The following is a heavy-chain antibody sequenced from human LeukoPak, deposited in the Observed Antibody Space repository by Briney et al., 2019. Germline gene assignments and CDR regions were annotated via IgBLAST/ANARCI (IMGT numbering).Heavy chain of an antibody. V-gene: IGHV3-48*01. J-gene: IGHJ3*02. CDR3: ARDLWFGELTSAFDI. Sequence: GGSLRLPCAASGFTFSSYSMIWVRQAPGKGLEWVSYISSSSSTIYYADSVKGRFTISRDNAKNSLYLQMNSLRAEDTAVYYCARDLWFGELTSAFDIWGQGTMVTVSS. D-gene: IGHD3-10*01. CDR1: GFTFSSYS. CDR2: ISSSSSTI.